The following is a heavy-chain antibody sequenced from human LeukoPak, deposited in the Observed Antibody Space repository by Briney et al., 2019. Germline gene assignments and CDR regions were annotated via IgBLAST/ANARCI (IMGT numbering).Heavy chain of an antibody. Sequence: PSETLSLTCTVSGDSISSYYWSWIRQPPGKGLEWIGFIYYSGSTNYNPSLKSRVTISVDTSKNQFSLKLSSVTAADTAVYYCARRHPQRSRYCSSTSCYKPGKGRFDPWGQGTLVTVSS. D-gene: IGHD2-2*02. CDR3: ARRHPQRSRYCSSTSCYKPGKGRFDP. CDR2: IYYSGST. CDR1: GDSISSYY. J-gene: IGHJ5*02. V-gene: IGHV4-59*12.